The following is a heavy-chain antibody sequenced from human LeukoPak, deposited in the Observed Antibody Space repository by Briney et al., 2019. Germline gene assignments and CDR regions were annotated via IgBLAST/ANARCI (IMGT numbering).Heavy chain of an antibody. D-gene: IGHD3-10*01. CDR3: AKDYSKTSYYGSGTYYRPNWFDP. CDR2: IRNDGSNK. Sequence: GGSLRLSCAASGFTFSSYGMHWVRQAPGKGLEWVTFIRNDGSNKYYADSVKGRFTISRENCKNTVYLQMNRLRGEDTAVYYCAKDYSKTSYYGSGTYYRPNWFDPWGQGTLVTVSS. CDR1: GFTFSSYG. V-gene: IGHV3-30*02. J-gene: IGHJ5*02.